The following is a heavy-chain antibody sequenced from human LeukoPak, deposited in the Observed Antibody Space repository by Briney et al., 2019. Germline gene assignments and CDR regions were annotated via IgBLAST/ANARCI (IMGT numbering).Heavy chain of an antibody. Sequence: SETLSLTCTVSGGSISSSSYYWSWIRQPPGKGLEWIGEINHSGSTNYNPSLKSRVTISVDTSKNQFSLKLSSVTAADTAVYYYARGGLVVVAATANWFDPWGQGTLVTVSS. CDR1: GGSISSSSYY. D-gene: IGHD2-15*01. CDR3: ARGGLVVVAATANWFDP. CDR2: INHSGST. V-gene: IGHV4-39*07. J-gene: IGHJ5*02.